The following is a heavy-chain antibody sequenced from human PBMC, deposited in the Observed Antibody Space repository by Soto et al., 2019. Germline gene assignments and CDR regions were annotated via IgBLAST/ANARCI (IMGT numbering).Heavy chain of an antibody. Sequence: QVQLVESGGGVVQPGGSLRLSCVASGFFFSNWRMHWVRQAPGEGLEWASVIWFDGKTTDYADSVKGRFTISRDNAKNTLYLQMNSLRTEDTAIYYCARYDDYIHYDHWGQGTLVTVSS. CDR3: ARYDDYIHYDH. V-gene: IGHV3-33*01. CDR1: GFFFSNWR. CDR2: IWFDGKTT. D-gene: IGHD4-4*01. J-gene: IGHJ5*02.